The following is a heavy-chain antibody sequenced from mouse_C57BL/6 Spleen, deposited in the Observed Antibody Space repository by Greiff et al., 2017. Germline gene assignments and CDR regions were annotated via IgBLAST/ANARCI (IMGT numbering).Heavy chain of an antibody. CDR3: AVLCYYGIREYFDV. J-gene: IGHJ1*03. V-gene: IGHV6-3*01. CDR1: GFTFSNYW. D-gene: IGHD1-1*01. CDR2: IRLKSDNYAT. Sequence: EVKVEESGGGLVQPGGSMKLSCVASGFTFSNYWMNWVRQSPEKGLEWVAQIRLKSDNYATQYAESVKGRFTISRDDSKSSVYLQMNNLRAEDTGMYYCAVLCYYGIREYFDVWGTGTTVTVSS.